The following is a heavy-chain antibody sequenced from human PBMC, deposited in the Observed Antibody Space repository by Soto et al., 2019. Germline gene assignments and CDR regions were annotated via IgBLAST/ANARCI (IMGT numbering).Heavy chain of an antibody. D-gene: IGHD4-4*01. CDR1: GYTFTGYY. J-gene: IGHJ5*02. V-gene: IGHV1-2*04. Sequence: ASVKVSCKASGYTFTGYYMHWVRQAPGQGLECMGWINPNSGGTNYAQKFQGWVTMTRDTSISTAYMELSRLRSDDTAVYYCARSRSNYLSNWFDPWGQGTLVTVSS. CDR3: ARSRSNYLSNWFDP. CDR2: INPNSGGT.